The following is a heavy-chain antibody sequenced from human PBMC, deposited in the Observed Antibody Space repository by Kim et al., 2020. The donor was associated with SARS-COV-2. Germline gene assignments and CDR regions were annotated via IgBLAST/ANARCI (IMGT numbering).Heavy chain of an antibody. Sequence: SVKVSCKASGGTFSSYAISWVRQAPGQGLEWMGGIIPIFGTANYAQKFQGRVTITADESTSTAYMELSRLRSEDTAVYYCATLWFGEGPGGDPFDYWGQGTLVTVSS. J-gene: IGHJ4*02. CDR1: GGTFSSYA. D-gene: IGHD3-10*01. CDR3: ATLWFGEGPGGDPFDY. V-gene: IGHV1-69*13. CDR2: IIPIFGTA.